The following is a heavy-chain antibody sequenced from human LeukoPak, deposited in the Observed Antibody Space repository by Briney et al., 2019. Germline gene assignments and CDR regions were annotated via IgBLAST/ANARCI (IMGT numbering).Heavy chain of an antibody. J-gene: IGHJ4*02. Sequence: PGGSLILSCAGSGFTFSNYRMNWVRQAPGKGLEWVANIKEDGSEKYYVDSVKGRFTISRDNAKNSLYLEMNSLRAEDTAIYYCARVTLAGFDYWGQGTLVTVSS. CDR3: ARVTLAGFDY. CDR1: GFTFSNYR. D-gene: IGHD1-1*01. V-gene: IGHV3-7*05. CDR2: IKEDGSEK.